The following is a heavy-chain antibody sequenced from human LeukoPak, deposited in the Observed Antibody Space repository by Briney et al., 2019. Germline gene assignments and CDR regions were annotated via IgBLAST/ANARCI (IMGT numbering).Heavy chain of an antibody. J-gene: IGHJ3*01. CDR3: ATDDFYGSLPV. V-gene: IGHV3-48*04. CDR1: GISSNN. D-gene: IGHD2-15*01. CDR2: INVTSRTT. Sequence: GGSLRLSCGGSGISSNNMSWFRQSPGKGLDWLSYINVTSRTTYDADSVKGRFTISRDNAKSSLYLQMNSLRVEDTAIYYCATDDFYGSLPVWGQGTLVTVSS.